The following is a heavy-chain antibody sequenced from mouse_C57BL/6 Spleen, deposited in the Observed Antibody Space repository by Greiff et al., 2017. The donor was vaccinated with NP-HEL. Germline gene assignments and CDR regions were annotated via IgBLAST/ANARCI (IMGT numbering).Heavy chain of an antibody. CDR1: GFSFTTYA. Sequence: EVQLVESGGGLVQPKGSLKLSCAASGFSFTTYAMNWVRQAPGKGLEWVARIRSKSNNYATYYADSVKDRITISRDDSESMLYLQMNNLKTEDTAMYYCVRSYSNYAMDYWGQGTTVTVSS. V-gene: IGHV10-1*01. CDR3: VRSYSNYAMDY. D-gene: IGHD2-5*01. CDR2: IRSKSNNYAT. J-gene: IGHJ4*01.